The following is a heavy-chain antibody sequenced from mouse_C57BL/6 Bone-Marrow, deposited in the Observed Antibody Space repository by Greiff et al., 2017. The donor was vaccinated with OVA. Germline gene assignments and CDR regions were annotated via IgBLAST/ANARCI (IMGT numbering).Heavy chain of an antibody. CDR2: IWSGGST. CDR1: GFSLTSYG. V-gene: IGHV2-2*01. Sequence: QVQLKQSGPGLVQPSQSLSITCTVSGFSLTSYGVHWVRPSPGKGLEWLGVIWSGGSTDYNAAFISRLSISKDNSKSQVFFKMNSLQADDTAIYYCARDGYSDFDYWGQGTTLTVSS. CDR3: ARDGYSDFDY. J-gene: IGHJ2*01. D-gene: IGHD2-3*01.